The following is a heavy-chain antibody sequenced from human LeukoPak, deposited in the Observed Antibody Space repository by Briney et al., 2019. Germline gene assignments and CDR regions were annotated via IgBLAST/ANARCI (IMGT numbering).Heavy chain of an antibody. CDR3: ARQGAVTPRRTHYYAMDV. Sequence: SETLSLTCTVSGVFITSYYWSWIRQPPGKGLEWIGYIYYSGSTNYNPSLKSRVTMSVDTPKNQFSLQLSSVTAADTAVYYCARQGAVTPRRTHYYAMDVWGPGTTVTVSS. D-gene: IGHD4-17*01. J-gene: IGHJ6*02. CDR1: GVFITSYY. CDR2: IYYSGST. V-gene: IGHV4-59*08.